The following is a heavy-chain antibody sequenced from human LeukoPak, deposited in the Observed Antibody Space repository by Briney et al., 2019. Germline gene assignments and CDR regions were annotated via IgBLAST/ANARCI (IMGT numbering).Heavy chain of an antibody. J-gene: IGHJ3*02. V-gene: IGHV3-30*03. CDR3: ARGSGSYYDAFDI. CDR1: GFTFSSYG. Sequence: GGSLRLSCAASGFTFSSYGMHWVRQAPGKGLEWVAVISYDGSNKYYADSVKGRFTISRDNSKNTLYLQMGSLRPEDMAVYYCARGSGSYYDAFDIWGQGTMVTVSS. D-gene: IGHD3-10*01. CDR2: ISYDGSNK.